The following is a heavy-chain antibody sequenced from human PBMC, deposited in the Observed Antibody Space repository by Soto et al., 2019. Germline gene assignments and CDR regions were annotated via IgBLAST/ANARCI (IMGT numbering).Heavy chain of an antibody. D-gene: IGHD2-21*01. CDR1: GGSISSGGYY. V-gene: IGHV4-31*03. J-gene: IGHJ6*02. CDR2: IYYSGST. CDR3: AASCVGCGGFNYYGMDV. Sequence: SETLSLTCTVSGGSISSGGYYWSRIRQHPGKGLEWIGYIYYSGSTYYNQSLKSRVTISVDTSKNQFSLKLSSVTAVDTAVYYCAASCVGCGGFNYYGMDVWGQGTTVT.